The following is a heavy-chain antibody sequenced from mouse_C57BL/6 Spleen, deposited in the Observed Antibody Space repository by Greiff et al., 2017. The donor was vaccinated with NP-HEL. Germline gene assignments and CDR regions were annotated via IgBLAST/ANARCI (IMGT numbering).Heavy chain of an antibody. CDR3: AREYGLPGYY. Sequence: VPLQQSGPELVKPGASVKISCKASGYPFTDYYMHWVTQSHGKSLEWIGDINPNNGGTSYNQKFKGKATLTVDKSSSTAYMVLRSLTSEDSAVYYCAREYGLPGYYWGQGTTLTVAS. V-gene: IGHV1-26*01. CDR1: GYPFTDYY. D-gene: IGHD2-10*02. CDR2: INPNNGGT. J-gene: IGHJ2*01.